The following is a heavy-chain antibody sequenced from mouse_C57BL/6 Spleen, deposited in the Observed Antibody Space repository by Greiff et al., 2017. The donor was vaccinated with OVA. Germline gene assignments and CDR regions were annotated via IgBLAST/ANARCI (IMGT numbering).Heavy chain of an antibody. V-gene: IGHV1-52*01. Sequence: QVQLQQPGAELVRPGSSVKLSCKASGYTFTSYWMHWVKQRPIQGLEWIGNIDPSDSEPHYNQKFKDKATLTVDKSSSTAYMQLSSLTSEDSAVYYCARRGYDGFDYWGQGTTLTVSS. D-gene: IGHD2-2*01. J-gene: IGHJ2*01. CDR2: IDPSDSEP. CDR1: GYTFTSYW. CDR3: ARRGYDGFDY.